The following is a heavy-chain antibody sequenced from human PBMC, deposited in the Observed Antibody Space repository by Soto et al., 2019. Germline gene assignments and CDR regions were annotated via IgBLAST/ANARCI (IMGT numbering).Heavy chain of an antibody. D-gene: IGHD2-15*01. CDR2: ISAYNGNT. V-gene: IGHV1-18*01. CDR1: GYTFTSYG. Sequence: GASVKVSCKASGYTFTSYGISWVRQAPGQGLEWMGWISAYNGNTNYAQKLQGRVTMTTDTSTSTAYMELSSLRSEDTAVYYCARRYCSGGSCYGAFDIWGQGTMVTVSS. J-gene: IGHJ3*02. CDR3: ARRYCSGGSCYGAFDI.